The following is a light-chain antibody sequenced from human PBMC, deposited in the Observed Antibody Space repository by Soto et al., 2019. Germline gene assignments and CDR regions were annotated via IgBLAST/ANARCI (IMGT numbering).Light chain of an antibody. CDR3: QQYYSTPPT. V-gene: IGKV4-1*01. CDR1: QTILYRSNNVSY. CDR2: WAS. Sequence: VLTQSPDSLAVSLGERATLNCRSSQTILYRSNNVSYLAWYQQRPGQPPKLLLYWASTRQSGVPDRFSGSGSGTNFTPTIRSLQPEDVAVYYCQQYYSTPPTFGQGTTVEIK. J-gene: IGKJ1*01.